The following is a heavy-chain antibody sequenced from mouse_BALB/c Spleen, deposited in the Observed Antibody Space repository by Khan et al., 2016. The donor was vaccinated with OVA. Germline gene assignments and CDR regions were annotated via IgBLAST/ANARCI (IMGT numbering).Heavy chain of an antibody. D-gene: IGHD2-2*01. CDR2: IDPYNGGT. V-gene: IGHV1S135*01. J-gene: IGHJ3*01. CDR3: ARGGYGGFAY. CDR1: GYAFTRYI. Sequence: VQLKESGPELVKPGASVKVSCKASGYAFTRYIMYWVKQSHGKSLEWIGYIDPYNGGTSYNQKFKGKATLTVDKSSTTAYMHLNSLTSEDSAVYYCARGGYGGFAYWGQGTLVTVSA.